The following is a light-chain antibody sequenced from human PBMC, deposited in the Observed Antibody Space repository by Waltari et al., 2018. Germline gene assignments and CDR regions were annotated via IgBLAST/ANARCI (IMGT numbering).Light chain of an antibody. J-gene: IGLJ2*01. CDR3: SSYTSSGTLV. CDR2: DGS. CDR1: RHAIRSYNN. V-gene: IGLV2-14*03. Sequence: QSALTQPASVSGPPGQSITIPCSGPRHAIRSYNNISWTQKHPGRAPKLMIYDGSDRPSGLSDRFAGSKSGNTASLSISGLQAEDEADYYCSSYTSSGTLVFGGGTKLTVL.